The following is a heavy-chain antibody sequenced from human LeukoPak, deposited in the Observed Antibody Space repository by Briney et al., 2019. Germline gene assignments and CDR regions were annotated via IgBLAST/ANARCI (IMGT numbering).Heavy chain of an antibody. J-gene: IGHJ4*02. CDR3: ARAQVGDSSWHFDY. Sequence: PSETLSLTCTVSGGSISSYYWSWIRQPPGEGLERIGYIYYSGSTNYNPSLKSRVTISVDTSKNQFSLKLSSVTAADTAVYYCARAQVGDSSWHFDYWGQGTLVTVSS. D-gene: IGHD6-13*01. CDR2: IYYSGST. V-gene: IGHV4-59*01. CDR1: GGSISSYY.